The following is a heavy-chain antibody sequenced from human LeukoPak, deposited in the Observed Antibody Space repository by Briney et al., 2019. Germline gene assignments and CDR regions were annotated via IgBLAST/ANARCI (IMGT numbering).Heavy chain of an antibody. V-gene: IGHV3-33*01. D-gene: IGHD6-19*01. Sequence: PGGSLRLSCAASGFTFSSYGMHWVRQAPGKGLEWVAVIWYDGSNKYYADSVKGRFTISRDNSKNTLYLQMNSLRAEDTAVYYCASEGGWYVLDYWGQGTLVTVSS. CDR3: ASEGGWYVLDY. CDR1: GFTFSSYG. CDR2: IWYDGSNK. J-gene: IGHJ4*02.